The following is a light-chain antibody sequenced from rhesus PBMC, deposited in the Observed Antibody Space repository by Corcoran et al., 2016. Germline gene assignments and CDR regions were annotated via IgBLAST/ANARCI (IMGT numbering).Light chain of an antibody. J-gene: IGKJ4*01. CDR3: QQDYSWPRALT. CDR2: GAS. V-gene: IGKV3-42*01. CDR1: QSVSSS. Sequence: EIVMTQSPATLSLSPGVRATLSCRASQSVSSSLAWYQQKPGQAPKLLIFGASPRATGIPGRFSGRGSGTEFTTTISSLEPEDVGVYYCQQDYSWPRALTFGGGSKVELK.